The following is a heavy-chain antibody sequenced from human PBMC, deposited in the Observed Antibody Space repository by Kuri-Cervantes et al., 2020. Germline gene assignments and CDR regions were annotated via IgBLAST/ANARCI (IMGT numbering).Heavy chain of an antibody. D-gene: IGHD3-22*01. CDR1: GFTFSSYG. J-gene: IGHJ4*02. CDR2: ISYDGSNK. CDR3: AREDRGYYDSSGYFDY. V-gene: IGHV3-30*03. Sequence: GESLKISCAASGFTFSSYGMHWVRQAPGKGLEWVAVISYDGSNKYYADSVKGRFTISRDNSKNTLYLQMNSLRAEDTAVYYCAREDRGYYDSSGYFDYWGQGTLVTVSS.